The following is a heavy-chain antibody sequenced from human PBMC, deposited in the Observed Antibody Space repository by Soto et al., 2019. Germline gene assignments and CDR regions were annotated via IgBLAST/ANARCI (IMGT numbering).Heavy chain of an antibody. CDR3: ATVPYIVGASLGAGNWFDP. Sequence: QVQLVQSGAEVKKPGSSVKVSCKASGGTFSSYAISWVRQAPGQGLEWMGGIIPIFGTANYAQKFQGRVTITADESATTAYMELSSLRSEDTAVYYCATVPYIVGASLGAGNWFDPWGQGTLVTVSS. CDR2: IIPIFGTA. D-gene: IGHD1-26*01. V-gene: IGHV1-69*12. J-gene: IGHJ5*02. CDR1: GGTFSSYA.